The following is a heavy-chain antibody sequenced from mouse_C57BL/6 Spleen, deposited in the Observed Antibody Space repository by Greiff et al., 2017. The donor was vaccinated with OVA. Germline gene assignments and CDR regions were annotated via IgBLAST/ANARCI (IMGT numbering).Heavy chain of an antibody. J-gene: IGHJ1*03. CDR3: ARYYGSSRYFDV. Sequence: EVMLVESGGGLVKPGGSLKLSCAASGFTFSDYGMHWVRQAPEKGLEWVAYISSGSSTIYYADTVKGRFTISRDNAKNNLYLQMSHLKSEDTAMYYCARYYGSSRYFDVWGTGTTVTVSS. CDR2: ISSGSSTI. D-gene: IGHD1-1*01. CDR1: GFTFSDYG. V-gene: IGHV5-17*03.